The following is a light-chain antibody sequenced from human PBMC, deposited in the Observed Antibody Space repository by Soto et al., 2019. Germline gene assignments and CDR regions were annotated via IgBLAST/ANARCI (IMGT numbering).Light chain of an antibody. V-gene: IGLV1-44*01. CDR3: AAWDDSLNGVV. CDR1: SSNIGSYT. CDR2: SNN. Sequence: QSVLTQPHSASGTPGQRVTISCAGSSSNIGSYTVNWYQQLPGTAPKLLIYSNNQRPSGVPDRFSGSKSGTSASLAISGLQSEDEADYNCAAWDDSLNGVVFGGGTKLTVL. J-gene: IGLJ2*01.